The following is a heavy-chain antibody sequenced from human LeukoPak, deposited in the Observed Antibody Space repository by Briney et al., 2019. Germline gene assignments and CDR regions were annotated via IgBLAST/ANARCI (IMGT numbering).Heavy chain of an antibody. CDR2: ISGSGGST. Sequence: GGSLRLSCAASGFTFSSYAMSWVRQAPGKGLEWVSAISGSGGSTYYADSVKGRFTISRDNSKNTPYLQMNSLRAEDTAVYYCAKGARYYGSGPGLQNLYYFDYWGQGTLVTVSS. V-gene: IGHV3-23*01. J-gene: IGHJ4*02. D-gene: IGHD3-10*01. CDR3: AKGARYYGSGPGLQNLYYFDY. CDR1: GFTFSSYA.